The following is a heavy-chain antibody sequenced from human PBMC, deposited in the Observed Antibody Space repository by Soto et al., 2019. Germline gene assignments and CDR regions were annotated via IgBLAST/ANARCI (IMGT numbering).Heavy chain of an antibody. CDR3: ARDSGYCSSTSCGLFDY. CDR2: IYYSGST. Sequence: SETLSLTCTVSGGSISSYYWSWIRQPPGKGLEWIGYIYYSGSTNYNPSLKSRVTISVDTSKNQFSLKLSSVTAADTAVYYCARDSGYCSSTSCGLFDYWGQGTLVTVSS. V-gene: IGHV4-59*01. D-gene: IGHD2-2*01. CDR1: GGSISSYY. J-gene: IGHJ4*02.